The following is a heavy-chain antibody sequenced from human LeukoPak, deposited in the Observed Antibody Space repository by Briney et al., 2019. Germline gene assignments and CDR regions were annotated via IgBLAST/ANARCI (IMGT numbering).Heavy chain of an antibody. CDR1: GFTFSSYW. CDR3: ARGAIAAAGRGATLDP. Sequence: QAGGSLRLSCAASGFTFSSYWMHWVRQAPGKGLVWVSRINSDGSSTSYADSVKGRFTISRDNAKNTLYLQMNSRRAEDTAVYYCARGAIAAAGRGATLDPWGQGTLVTVSS. V-gene: IGHV3-74*01. J-gene: IGHJ5*02. CDR2: INSDGSST. D-gene: IGHD6-13*01.